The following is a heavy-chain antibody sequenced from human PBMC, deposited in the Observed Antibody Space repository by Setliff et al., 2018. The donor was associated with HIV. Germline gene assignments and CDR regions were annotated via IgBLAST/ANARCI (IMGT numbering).Heavy chain of an antibody. V-gene: IGHV4-4*07. Sequence: PSETLSLTCTVSGGSISSYYWSWIRQPAGKGLEWIGRIYTSGSTNYNPSLKSRVTMSVDASKNQFSLKLSSVTAADTAVYYCAREESTEDSGSGRYGPTFPPPLIYWGQGTLVTVYS. CDR1: GGSISSYY. J-gene: IGHJ4*02. CDR2: IYTSGST. D-gene: IGHD3-10*01. CDR3: AREESTEDSGSGRYGPTFPPPLIY.